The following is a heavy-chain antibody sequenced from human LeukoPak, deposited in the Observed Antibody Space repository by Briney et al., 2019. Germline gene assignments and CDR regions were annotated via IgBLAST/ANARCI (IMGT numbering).Heavy chain of an antibody. CDR2: FDPEDGET. CDR1: GYTLTVLS. J-gene: IGHJ3*02. V-gene: IGHV1-24*01. D-gene: IGHD6-19*01. Sequence: GASVKVSCKVSGYTLTVLSMHWVRQAPGKGLEWMGGFDPEDGETIYAQKFQGRVTMTEDTSTDTAYMELSSLRSEDTAVYYCATQQWPPRSGRDAFDIWGQGTMVTVSS. CDR3: ATQQWPPRSGRDAFDI.